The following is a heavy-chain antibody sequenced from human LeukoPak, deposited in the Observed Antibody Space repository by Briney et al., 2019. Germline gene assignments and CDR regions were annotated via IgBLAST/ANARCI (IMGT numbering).Heavy chain of an antibody. CDR3: ARDGSGGSSVLGY. CDR2: IIPIFGTA. V-gene: IGHV1-69*05. CDR1: GGTFSSYA. Sequence: SVKVPCKASGGTFSSYAISWVRQAPGQGLEWMGGIIPIFGTANYAQKFQGRVTITTDESTSTAYMELSSLRSEDTAVYYCARDGSGGSSVLGYWGQGTLVTVSS. J-gene: IGHJ4*02. D-gene: IGHD2-15*01.